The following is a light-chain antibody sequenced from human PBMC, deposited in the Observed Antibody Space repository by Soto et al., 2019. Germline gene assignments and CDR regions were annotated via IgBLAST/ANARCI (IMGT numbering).Light chain of an antibody. CDR1: SSNIGSNY. V-gene: IGLV1-47*01. J-gene: IGLJ7*01. Sequence: QSVLTQPPSTSGTPGQRVTISCSGSSSNIGSNYVYWYQQLPGTAPKLLIYRHDQRPSGVPDRFSGSKSDTSASLAISGLRSEDEADYYCAAWDDSLSGVVFGGGTQLTVL. CDR3: AAWDDSLSGVV. CDR2: RHD.